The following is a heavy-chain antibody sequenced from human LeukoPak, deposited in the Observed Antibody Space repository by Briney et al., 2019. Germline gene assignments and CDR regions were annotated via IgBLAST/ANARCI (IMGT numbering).Heavy chain of an antibody. CDR2: IYYSGST. Sequence: PSQTLSLTCTVSGGSISSGGYYWSWIRQHPGKGLEWIGYIYYSGSTYYNPSLKSRVTISVDTSKNQYSLKVNSVTAADTAVYYCARDRRHAYPFYFDFWGQGSLVTVSS. CDR1: GGSISSGGYY. V-gene: IGHV4-31*03. CDR3: ARDRRHAYPFYFDF. J-gene: IGHJ4*02. D-gene: IGHD2-2*01.